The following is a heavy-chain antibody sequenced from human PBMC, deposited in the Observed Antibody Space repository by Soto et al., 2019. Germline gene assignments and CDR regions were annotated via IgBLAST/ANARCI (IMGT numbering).Heavy chain of an antibody. Sequence: QVQLVQSGAEVKKPGASVKVSCKPSGYTFISYGISWVRQAPGQGLEWMGWISGYNGNTNYAQKFQGRVTMTTDTPKTTHYMEERNLQPDDTAVYYCAKLSHDYEDDSAYYYHGTGVWGQATTVTVSS. V-gene: IGHV1-18*01. CDR2: ISGYNGNT. D-gene: IGHD5-12*01. CDR3: AKLSHDYEDDSAYYYHGTGV. J-gene: IGHJ6*02. CDR1: GYTFISYG.